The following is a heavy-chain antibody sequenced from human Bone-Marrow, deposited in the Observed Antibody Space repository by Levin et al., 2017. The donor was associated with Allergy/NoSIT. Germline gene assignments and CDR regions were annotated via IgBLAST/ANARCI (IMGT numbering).Heavy chain of an antibody. CDR1: GYTFTGYY. CDR2: INPNSGGT. V-gene: IGHV1-2*02. Sequence: ASVKVSCKASGYTFTGYYMHWVRQAPGQGLEWMGWINPNSGGTNYAQKFQGRVTMTRDTSISTAYMELSRLRSDDTAVYYCARSRITMGRGIYGWFDPWGQGTLVTVSS. CDR3: ARSRITMGRGIYGWFDP. D-gene: IGHD3-10*01. J-gene: IGHJ5*02.